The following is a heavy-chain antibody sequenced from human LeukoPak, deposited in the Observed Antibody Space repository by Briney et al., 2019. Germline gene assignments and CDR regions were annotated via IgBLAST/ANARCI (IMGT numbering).Heavy chain of an antibody. CDR2: IYSGGST. CDR1: GFTVSSNY. J-gene: IGHJ4*02. D-gene: IGHD1-26*01. V-gene: IGHV3-53*01. CDR3: AKVEVGATLDY. Sequence: GGSLRLSCAASGFTVSSNYMSWVRQAPGKGLEWVSVIYSGGSTYYADSVKGRFTISRDNSKNTLYLQMNSLRAEDTAVYYCAKVEVGATLDYWGQGTLVTVSS.